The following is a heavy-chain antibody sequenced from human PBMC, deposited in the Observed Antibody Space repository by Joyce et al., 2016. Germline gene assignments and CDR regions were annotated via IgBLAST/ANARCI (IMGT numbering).Heavy chain of an antibody. CDR1: GGSIGDSRWY. Sequence: LQVQESGPGLVKPSETLSLTCTVSGGSIGDSRWYWSFIRQPPGKGLEWIGSIHHTGATYYNPSLKSRVTISVDTSKNHYSLEVTSMTAADTAVYYCTVGGGIPLAGAWGQGILVTVSS. D-gene: IGHD6-19*01. V-gene: IGHV4-39*02. CDR2: IHHTGAT. CDR3: TVGGGIPLAGA. J-gene: IGHJ4*02.